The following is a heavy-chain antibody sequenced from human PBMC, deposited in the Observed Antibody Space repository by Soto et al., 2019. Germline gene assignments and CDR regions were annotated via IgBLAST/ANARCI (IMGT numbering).Heavy chain of an antibody. CDR2: LYYSGTT. CDR3: ARGLSWSPYFES. Sequence: SETLSLTCTVPGASISTQSWNWIRQAPGKGLEWIGYLYYSGTTNYNPSLKSRVTISADTSKNQVSLKLTSVTAADTAVYFCARGLSWSPYFESWGQGILVTVSS. J-gene: IGHJ4*02. CDR1: GASISTQS. D-gene: IGHD3-3*01. V-gene: IGHV4-59*11.